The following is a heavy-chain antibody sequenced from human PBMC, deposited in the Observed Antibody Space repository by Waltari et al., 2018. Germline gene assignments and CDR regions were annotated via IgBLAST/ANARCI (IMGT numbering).Heavy chain of an antibody. V-gene: IGHV1-69*08. CDR3: ARGNAPPMRSGQTPLYGMDV. CDR2: IIPIFGTA. CDR1: GGTFSSYA. Sequence: QVQLVQSGAEVKKPGSSVKVSCKASGGTFSSYAISWVRQAPGQGLEWMGRIIPIFGTANYAQKFQGRVTITADKSTSTAYMELSSLRSEDTAVYYCARGNAPPMRSGQTPLYGMDVWGQGTTVTVSS. D-gene: IGHD3-3*01. J-gene: IGHJ6*02.